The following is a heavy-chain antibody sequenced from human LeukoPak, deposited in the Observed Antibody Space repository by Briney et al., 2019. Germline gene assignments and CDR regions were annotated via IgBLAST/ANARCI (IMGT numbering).Heavy chain of an antibody. D-gene: IGHD6-6*01. CDR3: ARGLTSYSRSSYWFDP. CDR1: GGSISSYY. V-gene: IGHV4-59*01. J-gene: IGHJ5*02. Sequence: SETLSLTCADSGGSISSYYWSWIRQPPGKGLECIGYIYYSGSPNYNPSLRSRVTISVDTSKNQFSLKLSSVTAADTAIYYCARGLTSYSRSSYWFDPWGQGTLVTVSS. CDR2: IYYSGSP.